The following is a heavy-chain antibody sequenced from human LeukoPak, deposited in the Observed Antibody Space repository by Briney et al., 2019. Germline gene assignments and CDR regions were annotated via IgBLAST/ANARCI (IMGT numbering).Heavy chain of an antibody. CDR1: GYTFTGYY. J-gene: IGHJ4*02. D-gene: IGHD3-22*01. CDR2: INPNSGGT. V-gene: IGHV1-2*02. Sequence: ASVKVSCKASGYTFTGYYMHWVRQAPGQGLEWMGWINPNSGGTNYAQKFQGRVTMTRDTSISTAYMELSRLRSDNTAVYYCARVRSDYYDSSGYYSDDEFDYWGQGTLVTVSS. CDR3: ARVRSDYYDSSGYYSDDEFDY.